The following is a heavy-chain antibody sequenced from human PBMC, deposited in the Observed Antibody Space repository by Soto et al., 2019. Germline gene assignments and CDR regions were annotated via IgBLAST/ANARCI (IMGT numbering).Heavy chain of an antibody. CDR2: IKYSGTT. D-gene: IGHD2-8*02. CDR3: ARDKITGLFDY. V-gene: IGHV4-39*07. J-gene: IGHJ4*02. CDR1: GGSISSSRCH. Sequence: SETLSLTCTVSGGSISSSRCHWGWIRQPPGKGLEWIASIKYSGTTFYNPSLKSRVTISVDTSKNQFSLKLNSVTAADTAVYYCARDKITGLFDYWGQGTLVTVSS.